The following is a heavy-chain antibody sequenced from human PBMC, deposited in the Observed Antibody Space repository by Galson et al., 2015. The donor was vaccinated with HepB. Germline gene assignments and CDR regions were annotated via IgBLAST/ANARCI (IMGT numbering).Heavy chain of an antibody. CDR3: ARDRLFGDFDISGYFDS. V-gene: IGHV3-48*04. CDR1: GFTFSDYP. J-gene: IGHJ4*02. CDR2: ISSTSNTV. Sequence: LRLSCAASGFTFSDYPINWVRQAPGKGLEWISYISSTSNTVFYADSTQGRFTISRDNTLNSVYLQMNSLRAEDTGIYYCARDRLFGDFDISGYFDSWGQGTLVTVSS. D-gene: IGHD2-21*02.